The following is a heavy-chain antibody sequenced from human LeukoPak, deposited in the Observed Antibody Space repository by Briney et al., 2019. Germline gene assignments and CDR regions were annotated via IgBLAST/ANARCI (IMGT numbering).Heavy chain of an antibody. Sequence: GSSVKVSCKASGGTFSSYAISWVRQAPGQGLEWMGRIIPIFGIANYAQKFQGRVTITADKSTSTAYMELSSLRSEDTAVYYCAHGDEVVIMSGYYGMDVWGQGTTVTVSS. D-gene: IGHD3-3*01. CDR2: IIPIFGIA. V-gene: IGHV1-69*04. J-gene: IGHJ6*02. CDR3: AHGDEVVIMSGYYGMDV. CDR1: GGTFSSYA.